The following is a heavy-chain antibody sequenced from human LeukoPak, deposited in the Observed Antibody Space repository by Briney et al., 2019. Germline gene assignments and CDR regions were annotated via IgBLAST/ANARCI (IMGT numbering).Heavy chain of an antibody. D-gene: IGHD3-9*01. CDR2: VYYSGST. CDR1: GGSISSYY. CDR3: ARRGGHGLRYFDWLFQFDP. Sequence: SETLSLTCTVSGGSISSYYWSWIRQPPGKGLEWIGYVYYSGSTNYNPSLKSRVTISVDTSKNQFSLKLSSVTAADTAVYYCARRGGHGLRYFDWLFQFDPWGQGTLVTVSS. V-gene: IGHV4-59*12. J-gene: IGHJ5*02.